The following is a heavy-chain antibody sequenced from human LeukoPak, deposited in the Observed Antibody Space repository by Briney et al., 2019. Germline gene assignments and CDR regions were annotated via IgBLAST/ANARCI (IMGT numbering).Heavy chain of an antibody. Sequence: SVKVSCKASGGTFSSYAISWVRQAPGQGLEWMGGIIPIFGTANYAQKFQGRVTITADESTSTAYMELSSLRSEDTAVYHCARRNHYDSKETDYWGQGTLVTVSS. V-gene: IGHV1-69*13. CDR1: GGTFSSYA. CDR2: IIPIFGTA. CDR3: ARRNHYDSKETDY. J-gene: IGHJ4*02. D-gene: IGHD3-22*01.